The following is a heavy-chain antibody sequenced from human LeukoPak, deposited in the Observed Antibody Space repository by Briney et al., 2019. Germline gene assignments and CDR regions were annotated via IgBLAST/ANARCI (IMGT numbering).Heavy chain of an antibody. Sequence: GGSLRLSCAASGFTFTSAMRWVRQAPGKGLEWVSSISGSGGNTFYADSVKGRFTISRDNSKNTLYLQMNSLRAEDTAVYYCTKGESQPTYYFDYWGQGTLVTVSS. CDR1: GFTFTSA. CDR3: TKGESQPTYYFDY. CDR2: ISGSGGNT. D-gene: IGHD2-2*01. J-gene: IGHJ4*02. V-gene: IGHV3-23*01.